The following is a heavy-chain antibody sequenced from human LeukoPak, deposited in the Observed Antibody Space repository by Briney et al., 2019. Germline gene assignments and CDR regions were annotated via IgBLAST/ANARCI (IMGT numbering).Heavy chain of an antibody. J-gene: IGHJ5*02. V-gene: IGHV3-23*01. CDR2: ISGSGGST. CDR1: GFTFSSYA. D-gene: IGHD6-6*01. CDR3: AKGSHSSSSVRGWFDP. Sequence: GGSLRLSFAASGFTFSSYAMSWVRQAPGKGLEWVSAISGSGGSTYYADSVKGRFTISRDNSKNTLYLQMNSLRAEDTAVYYCAKGSHSSSSVRGWFDPWGQGTLVTVSS.